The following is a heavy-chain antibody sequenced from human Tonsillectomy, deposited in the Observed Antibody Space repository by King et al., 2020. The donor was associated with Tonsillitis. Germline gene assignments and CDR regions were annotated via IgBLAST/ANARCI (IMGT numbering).Heavy chain of an antibody. Sequence: VQLVESWGGLVKPGGSLTLSCAASGFTFSDYFMTWIRQAPGKGLEWISYISSASNTIYYADSVKGRFTISRDNAKNSLYLQMNSLRAADTAVYYCATYSFSHSFFESWGQGTLVTVSS. V-gene: IGHV3-11*01. D-gene: IGHD4-11*01. CDR2: ISSASNTI. J-gene: IGHJ4*02. CDR3: ATYSFSHSFFES. CDR1: GFTFSDYF.